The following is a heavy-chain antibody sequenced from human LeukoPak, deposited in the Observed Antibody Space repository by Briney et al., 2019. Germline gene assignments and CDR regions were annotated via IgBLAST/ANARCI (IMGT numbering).Heavy chain of an antibody. V-gene: IGHV5-51*01. Sequence: GESLKISCKGFGYSFTSYWIGWVRQMPGKGLEWMGIISPGDSDVRYSPSFQGQVTMSADKSISTAYLQWSSLKASDTAMYYCARQVWSPDRSDDFWRTYMPQAGAFDIWGQGTMVTVSS. CDR3: ARQVWSPDRSDDFWRTYMPQAGAFDI. CDR1: GYSFTSYW. J-gene: IGHJ3*02. CDR2: ISPGDSDV. D-gene: IGHD3-3*01.